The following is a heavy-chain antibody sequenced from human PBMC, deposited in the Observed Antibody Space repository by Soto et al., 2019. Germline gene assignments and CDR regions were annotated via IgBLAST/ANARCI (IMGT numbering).Heavy chain of an antibody. J-gene: IGHJ6*02. V-gene: IGHV3-9*01. D-gene: IGHD3-10*01. Sequence: GGSLRLSCAASGFTIDDYAMHWVRQTPGKGLEWVSGISWNSGTRGYADSVKGRLTISRDNAKNSLYLQMNSLWAEDTALYYCAKDLKGSGSFSGGYGMDVWGQGTMVTVSS. CDR1: GFTIDDYA. CDR2: ISWNSGTR. CDR3: AKDLKGSGSFSGGYGMDV.